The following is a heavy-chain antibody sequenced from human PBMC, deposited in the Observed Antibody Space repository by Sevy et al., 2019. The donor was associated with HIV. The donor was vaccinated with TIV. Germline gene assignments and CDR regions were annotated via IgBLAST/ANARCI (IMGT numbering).Heavy chain of an antibody. Sequence: SQTLSLTCTVSGDSFSSYFWAWIRQPAGKGLEWIGRINTSGSTNYNPSLQSRVTMSVDTSKGQFSLKVTSLTAADTAIYFCARSNWVTATNGFSKSYYFDYWGQGSLVTVSS. CDR1: GDSFSSYF. J-gene: IGHJ4*02. CDR3: ARSNWVTATNGFSKSYYFDY. D-gene: IGHD7-27*01. V-gene: IGHV4-4*07. CDR2: INTSGST.